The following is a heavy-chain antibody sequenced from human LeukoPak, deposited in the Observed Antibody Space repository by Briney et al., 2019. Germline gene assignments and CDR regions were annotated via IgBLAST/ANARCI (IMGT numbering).Heavy chain of an antibody. D-gene: IGHD6-13*01. V-gene: IGHV3-23*01. Sequence: GGSLRLSCAASGFTFSSYARSWVRQPPGKGLEWVSAISGSGGSTYYADSVKGRFTISRDNSKNTLYLQMNSLRAEDTAVYYCAKDYSSWYHGALDWGQGTLVTVSS. J-gene: IGHJ4*02. CDR1: GFTFSSYA. CDR3: AKDYSSWYHGALD. CDR2: ISGSGGST.